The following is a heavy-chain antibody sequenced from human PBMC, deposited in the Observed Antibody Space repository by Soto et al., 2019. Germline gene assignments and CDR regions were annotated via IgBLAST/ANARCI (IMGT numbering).Heavy chain of an antibody. V-gene: IGHV1-69*01. CDR1: GGTFSSYA. CDR2: IIPIFGTA. D-gene: IGHD3-3*01. J-gene: IGHJ4*02. CDR3: ARTITIFGVVRDY. Sequence: QGQLVQSGAEVKKPGSSVKVSCKASGGTFSSYAITWVRQAPGQGLEWMGGIIPIFGTANYAQKFQGRVTITADESTSTAYMELSSVRSEYTAVYYCARTITIFGVVRDYWGQGTLVTVSS.